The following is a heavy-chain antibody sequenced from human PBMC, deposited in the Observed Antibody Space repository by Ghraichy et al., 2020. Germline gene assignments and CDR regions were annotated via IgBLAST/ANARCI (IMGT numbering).Heavy chain of an antibody. CDR1: GFTFSSYA. V-gene: IGHV3-23*01. CDR2: ISGSGGST. J-gene: IGHJ6*02. Sequence: GGSLRLSCAASGFTFSSYAMSWVRQAPGKGLEWVSAISGSGGSTYYADSVKGRFTISRDNSKNTLYLQMNSLRAEDTAVYYCAKGGYYYDGSGYYGMDVWGQGTTVTVSS. D-gene: IGHD3-22*01. CDR3: AKGGYYYDGSGYYGMDV.